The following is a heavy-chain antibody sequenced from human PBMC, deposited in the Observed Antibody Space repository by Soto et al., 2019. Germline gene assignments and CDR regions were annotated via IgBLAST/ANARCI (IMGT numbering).Heavy chain of an antibody. Sequence: ASVKVSCKTSGYTFINYGITWVRQAPGQGLEWMGWISAYSGNTNYAQNVKGRLTMTTDTFTSTAYMELSSLTSDDTAVYYCARDQSTVTTRSYYYGMDVWGQGTTVTVSS. CDR1: GYTFINYG. V-gene: IGHV1-18*04. CDR2: ISAYSGNT. D-gene: IGHD4-4*01. CDR3: ARDQSTVTTRSYYYGMDV. J-gene: IGHJ6*02.